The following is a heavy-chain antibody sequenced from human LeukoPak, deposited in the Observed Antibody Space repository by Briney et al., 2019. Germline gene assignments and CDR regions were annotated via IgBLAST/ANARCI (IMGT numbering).Heavy chain of an antibody. CDR1: GFTFNDYW. V-gene: IGHV3-7*01. D-gene: IGHD6-13*01. CDR3: ATNFGSLSPPTRVPGTAWFDP. Sequence: GGSLRLSCAASGFTFNDYWMSWVRQAPGKGLEWVANIKHDGSEEYYVDPVKGRFTISRDNAKNSLYLQMNSLRAEDTALYYCATNFGSLSPPTRVPGTAWFDPRGQGTLVTVSS. J-gene: IGHJ5*02. CDR2: IKHDGSEE.